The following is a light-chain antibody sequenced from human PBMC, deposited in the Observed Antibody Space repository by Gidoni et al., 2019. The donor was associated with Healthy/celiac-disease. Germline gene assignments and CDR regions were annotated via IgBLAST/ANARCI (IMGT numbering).Light chain of an antibody. V-gene: IGKV1-8*01. CDR2: AAS. Sequence: AIRMTQSPSSFSSSTGDRVTITCRASQGISSYLAWYQHKPGKAPKLLIYAASTLQSGVPSRFRGSGSGTDFTLTISCLQSEDFATYYCQQYYSYPLTFGPGTKVDIK. J-gene: IGKJ3*01. CDR3: QQYYSYPLT. CDR1: QGISSY.